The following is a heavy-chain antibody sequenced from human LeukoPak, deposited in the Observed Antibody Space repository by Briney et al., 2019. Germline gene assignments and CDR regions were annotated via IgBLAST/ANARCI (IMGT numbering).Heavy chain of an antibody. CDR3: ARGLRDEDRHYNYYYMDV. J-gene: IGHJ6*03. D-gene: IGHD2-21*01. CDR1: GASISGYY. CDR2: FYTSGSA. V-gene: IGHV4-4*09. Sequence: SETLSLTCTASGASISGYYWSWIRQPPGKELEWIGYFYTSGSAHYNPPLRSRVTMSVDTSKNQFSLKLSSVTAADTAVYYCARGLRDEDRHYNYYYMDVWGKGTTVTVSS.